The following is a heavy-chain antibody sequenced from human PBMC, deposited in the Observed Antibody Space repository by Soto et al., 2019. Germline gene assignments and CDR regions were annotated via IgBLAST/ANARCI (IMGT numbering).Heavy chain of an antibody. D-gene: IGHD3-3*01. J-gene: IGHJ6*02. CDR1: GFTLSDAW. Sequence: GGSLRLSCAVSGFTLSDAWMNWVRQAPGKGLEWVGRIKSKTDGGTTDYAAPVKGRFTISRDDSKNTLYLQMNSLKTEDTAVYYCTTLSITIFGVVLMDVWGQGTTVTVSS. CDR3: TTLSITIFGVVLMDV. CDR2: IKSKTDGGTT. V-gene: IGHV3-15*07.